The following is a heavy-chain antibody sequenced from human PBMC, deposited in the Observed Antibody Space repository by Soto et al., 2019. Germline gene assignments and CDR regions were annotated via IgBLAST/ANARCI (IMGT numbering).Heavy chain of an antibody. V-gene: IGHV2-5*02. CDR3: AHISGWYGAFDI. Sequence: QITLKETGPTLVKPTQTLTLTCTFSVFSLSTSGVGVGWIRQPPGKALEWLALIYWDDDKGYSPSLKSRLTITKDTSKNQVVLTMTNMDPVDTATYYCAHISGWYGAFDIWGQGTMVTVSS. CDR1: VFSLSTSGVG. D-gene: IGHD6-19*01. J-gene: IGHJ3*02. CDR2: IYWDDDK.